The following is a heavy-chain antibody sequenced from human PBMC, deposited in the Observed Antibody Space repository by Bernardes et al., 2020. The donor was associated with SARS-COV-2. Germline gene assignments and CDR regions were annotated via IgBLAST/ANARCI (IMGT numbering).Heavy chain of an antibody. J-gene: IGHJ6*03. V-gene: IGHV4-34*01. CDR3: ARGQRTKDFWSGHGGVYYYYYMDV. D-gene: IGHD3-3*01. CDR1: GGSLSSYY. Sequence: SEALSLTCAVYGGSLSSYYWSWIRQPPGKGLEWIGEVNHSGSTNYNPSLKSRVTISVDSSKNQFSLKLSSVTAADTAVYYCARGQRTKDFWSGHGGVYYYYYMDVWGKGTTVTVSS. CDR2: VNHSGST.